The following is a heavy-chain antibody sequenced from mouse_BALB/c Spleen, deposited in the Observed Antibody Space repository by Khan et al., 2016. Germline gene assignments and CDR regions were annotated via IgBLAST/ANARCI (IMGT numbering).Heavy chain of an antibody. Sequence: EVELVEPGGGLVQPGGSLKLSCAASGFTFSTYGMSWVRQTPDKWLELVATINSNGGSTYYPDSVPCRFSISRDNAKNTLYLQMSSLKSEDTAMYYCARENYGYYFDYWGLGTTLTVTS. V-gene: IGHV5-6-3*01. CDR1: GFTFSTYG. J-gene: IGHJ2*01. CDR3: ARENYGYYFDY. D-gene: IGHD1-1*02. CDR2: INSNGGST.